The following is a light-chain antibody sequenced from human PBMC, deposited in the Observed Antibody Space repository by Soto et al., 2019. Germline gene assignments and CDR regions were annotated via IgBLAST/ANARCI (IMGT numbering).Light chain of an antibody. CDR3: SSYTSSSPYG. CDR2: EVS. CDR1: SSDVGGYNY. Sequence: QSALTQPASVSGSPGQSITISCPGTSSDVGGYNYVSWYQQNPGKAPKLMIYEVSNRPSGDSNRFSGSRSGNTASLTISGLQAEDEADYYCSSYTSSSPYGVGTGTNVTVL. J-gene: IGLJ1*01. V-gene: IGLV2-14*01.